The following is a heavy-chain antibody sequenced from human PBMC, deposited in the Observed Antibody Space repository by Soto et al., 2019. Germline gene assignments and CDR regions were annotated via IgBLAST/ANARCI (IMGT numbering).Heavy chain of an antibody. CDR3: ARRGACISTSCSLDY. Sequence: ASVKVSCKASGYTFTRHYIHWVRQAPGQGLEWMGIINPSGGSTTYAQKFQGRVTMTRDTSTSTVYMELSSLRSEDTAVYYCARRGACISTSCSLDYWAQGTLVTVSS. CDR2: INPSGGST. CDR1: GYTFTRHY. D-gene: IGHD2-2*01. J-gene: IGHJ4*02. V-gene: IGHV1-46*01.